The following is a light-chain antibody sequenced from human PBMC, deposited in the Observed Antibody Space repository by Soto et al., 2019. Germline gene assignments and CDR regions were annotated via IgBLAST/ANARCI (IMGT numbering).Light chain of an antibody. CDR3: QQSYSTLDYT. CDR1: QTVSTY. CDR2: AAS. V-gene: IGKV1-39*01. Sequence: DIQMTQSPSSLSASVGDRVTITCRASQTVSTYLNWYQQKPGKAPKLLIYAASSLQSGVPSRFSGSGSGTDFTLTISSLQPEDFATYYCQQSYSTLDYTCGQGTKLEI. J-gene: IGKJ2*01.